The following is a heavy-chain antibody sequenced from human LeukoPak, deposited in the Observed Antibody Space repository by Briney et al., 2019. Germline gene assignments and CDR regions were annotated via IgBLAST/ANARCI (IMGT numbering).Heavy chain of an antibody. CDR2: ISSSGSTI. D-gene: IGHD5-12*01. CDR1: GFTFSDYY. Sequence: GGSLRLSCAASGFTFSDYYMSWIRQAPGKGLEWASYISSSGSTIYYADSVKGRFTISRDSAKNSLYLQMNSLRAEDTAVYYCARRIVATIAQYYFDYWGQGTLVTVSS. CDR3: ARRIVATIAQYYFDY. V-gene: IGHV3-11*04. J-gene: IGHJ4*02.